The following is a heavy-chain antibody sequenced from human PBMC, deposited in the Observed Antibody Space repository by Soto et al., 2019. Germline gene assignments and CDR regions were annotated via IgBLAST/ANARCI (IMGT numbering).Heavy chain of an antibody. CDR3: ARDQPAYDILTELDL. Sequence: ASVKVSCKASGYTFTSYCISWVRQAPGQGLAWMGWVSTYNGDTHYPQNFQGRVIMTTDTSTNTSYMELKSLRSDDTAIYFCARDQPAYDILTELDLWGQGSLVIFTS. CDR2: VSTYNGDT. CDR1: GYTFTSYC. J-gene: IGHJ5*02. V-gene: IGHV1-18*01. D-gene: IGHD3-9*01.